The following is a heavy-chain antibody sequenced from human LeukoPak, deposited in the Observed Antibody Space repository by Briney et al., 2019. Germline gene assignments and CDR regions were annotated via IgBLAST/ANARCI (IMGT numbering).Heavy chain of an antibody. V-gene: IGHV4-39*01. J-gene: IGHJ4*02. D-gene: IGHD5-24*01. Sequence: SETLSLTCTVSGGSISSSSYYWGWIRQPPGKGLEWIGSIFYSGSTFYNPSLKSRVTMSVDTSKNQFSLRLSSVTAADTAVYYCARQIRRDGYSLFDYWGQGTLVTVSS. CDR2: IFYSGST. CDR1: GGSISSSSYY. CDR3: ARQIRRDGYSLFDY.